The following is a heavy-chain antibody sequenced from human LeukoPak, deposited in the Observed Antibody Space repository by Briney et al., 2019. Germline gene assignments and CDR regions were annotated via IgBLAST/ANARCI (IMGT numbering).Heavy chain of an antibody. CDR2: IRSKAYGGTT. Sequence: GGSLRLSCAASGFTFSTYSMNWVRQAPGKGLEWVGFIRSKAYGGTTEYAASVKGRFTISRDDSKSIAYLQMNSLKTEDTAVYYCTSTGDIVVVVAATPPVDYFDYWGQGTLVTVSS. V-gene: IGHV3-49*04. CDR1: GFTFSTYS. J-gene: IGHJ4*02. CDR3: TSTGDIVVVVAATPPVDYFDY. D-gene: IGHD2-15*01.